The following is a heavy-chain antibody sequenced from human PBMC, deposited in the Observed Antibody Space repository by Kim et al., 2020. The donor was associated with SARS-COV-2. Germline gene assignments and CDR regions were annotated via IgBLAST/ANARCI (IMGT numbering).Heavy chain of an antibody. CDR3: ARHTVVVTAFRTTAEYFQD. V-gene: IGHV3-53*01. J-gene: IGHJ1*01. D-gene: IGHD2-21*02. Sequence: GGSLRLSCAASGFTVSSNYMSWVRQAPGKGLEWVSVLYSGGNTFDADSVKGRFTASRDDSKNTVYLQMNSLRAEDTAVSYCARHTVVVTAFRTTAEYFQDWGQGTLVTVSS. CDR2: LYSGGNT. CDR1: GFTVSSNY.